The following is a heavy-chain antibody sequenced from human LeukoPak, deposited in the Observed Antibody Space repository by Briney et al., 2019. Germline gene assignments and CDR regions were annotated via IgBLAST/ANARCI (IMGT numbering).Heavy chain of an antibody. Sequence: SETLSLTCTVSGGSISSSYYYWGWIRQPPGKGLEWIGSIYYSGNTYYNPSLKSRATISVDMSKNQFSLKLSSVTAADTAVYYCARESYYDNNGYSHDAFDIWGQGTMVTVSS. D-gene: IGHD3-22*01. V-gene: IGHV4-39*07. J-gene: IGHJ3*02. CDR3: ARESYYDNNGYSHDAFDI. CDR2: IYYSGNT. CDR1: GGSISSSYYY.